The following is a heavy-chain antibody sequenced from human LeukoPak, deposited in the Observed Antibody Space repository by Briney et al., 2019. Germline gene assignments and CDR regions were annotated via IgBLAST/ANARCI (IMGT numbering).Heavy chain of an antibody. D-gene: IGHD3-22*01. CDR3: ARGGYYYDSSGYYYGGVRYFDY. CDR2: ISTGSSTI. Sequence: GGSLRPSCAASGFTFSSYSMNWVRQVPGKGLEWVSYISTGSSTIYYTDSVKGRFTISRDNAKNSLYLQMNSLRAEDTALYYCARGGYYYDSSGYYYGGVRYFDYWGQGTLVTVSS. J-gene: IGHJ4*02. V-gene: IGHV3-48*01. CDR1: GFTFSSYS.